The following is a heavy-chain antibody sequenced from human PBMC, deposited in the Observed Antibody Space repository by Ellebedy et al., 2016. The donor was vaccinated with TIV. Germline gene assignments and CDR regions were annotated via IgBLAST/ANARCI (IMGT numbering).Heavy chain of an antibody. D-gene: IGHD6-13*01. J-gene: IGHJ4*02. CDR3: ARFSSSYELDY. CDR2: INPSGGST. Sequence: ASVKVSXXASGYTFTSYYMHWVRQAPGQGLEWMGIINPSGGSTSYAQKFQGRVTMTRDTSTSTVYMELSSLRSEDTAVYYCARFSSSYELDYWGQGTLVTVSS. V-gene: IGHV1-46*01. CDR1: GYTFTSYY.